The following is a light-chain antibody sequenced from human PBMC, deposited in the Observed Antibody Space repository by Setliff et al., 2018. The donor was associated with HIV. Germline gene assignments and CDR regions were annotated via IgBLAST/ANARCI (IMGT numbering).Light chain of an antibody. Sequence: QSALTQPPAASGSLGQSVTISCTGTTSDIGSYNYVPWYQQHPGKAPKLIIFEVSRRPSGVPDRFSGSKSGSTASLTVSGLQPEDEADYYCASYAGDDLYLIGPGTKV. CDR2: EVS. CDR3: ASYAGDDLYL. V-gene: IGLV2-8*01. J-gene: IGLJ1*01. CDR1: TSDIGSYNY.